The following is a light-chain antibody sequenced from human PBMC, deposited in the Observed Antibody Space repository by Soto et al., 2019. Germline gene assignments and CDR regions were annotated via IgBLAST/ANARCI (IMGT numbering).Light chain of an antibody. J-gene: IGLJ1*01. V-gene: IGLV2-18*02. CDR2: EVS. Sequence: QSVLTQPPSVSGSPGQSVTISCTGTSSDVGSYNRVSWYQQSPGTAPKLMIYEVSNRPSGVPDRFSGSKSGNTASLTIPWLQAEDEADYYCSSYTSSSTYVFGTGTKVTVL. CDR3: SSYTSSSTYV. CDR1: SSDVGSYNR.